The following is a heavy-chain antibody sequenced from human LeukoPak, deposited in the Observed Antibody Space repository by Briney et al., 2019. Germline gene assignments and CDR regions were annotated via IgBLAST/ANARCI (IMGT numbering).Heavy chain of an antibody. CDR3: AKDTLFRLAGYLQH. Sequence: SLRLSCAVSGFTFDDYAMYWVRQTPGKGLEWVSGISWNSGSIGYAASVKGRFTISRDNAKNSLYLQMNSLRPEDTALYYCAKDTLFRLAGYLQHWGQGTLVTVSS. CDR2: ISWNSGSI. J-gene: IGHJ1*01. V-gene: IGHV3-9*01. D-gene: IGHD2-21*01. CDR1: GFTFDDYA.